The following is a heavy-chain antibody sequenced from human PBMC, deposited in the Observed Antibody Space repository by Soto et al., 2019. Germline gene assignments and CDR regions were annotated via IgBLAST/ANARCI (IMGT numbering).Heavy chain of an antibody. V-gene: IGHV1-69*13. CDR2: IIPIFGTA. CDR1: GGTFSSYA. Sequence: ASVKVSCKASGGTFSSYAFSWVRQAPGQGLEWMGGIIPIFGTANYAQKFQGRVTITADESTSTAYMELSSLRSEDTAVYYCARDRITIFGVVITQYYYYGMDVWGQGTTVTVSS. J-gene: IGHJ6*02. CDR3: ARDRITIFGVVITQYYYYGMDV. D-gene: IGHD3-3*01.